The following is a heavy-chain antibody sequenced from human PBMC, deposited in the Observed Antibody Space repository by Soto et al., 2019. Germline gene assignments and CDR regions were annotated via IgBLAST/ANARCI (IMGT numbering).Heavy chain of an antibody. CDR2: INAYKGNK. Sequence: PSVKVSCKASGYTFTSYGISWVRQAPGQGLEWMGWINAYKGNKKYAQKLQGRDTMTTDTSTSTAYMELRSLRSDDTAVYFCARTLGPQVTGYVDSDYRWTIDQWGQGTLVTVSS. CDR3: ARTLGPQVTGYVDSDYRWTIDQ. J-gene: IGHJ4*02. D-gene: IGHD4-4*01. V-gene: IGHV1-18*01. CDR1: GYTFTSYG.